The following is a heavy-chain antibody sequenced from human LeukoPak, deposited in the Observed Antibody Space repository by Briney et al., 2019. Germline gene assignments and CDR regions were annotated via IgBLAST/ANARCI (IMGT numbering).Heavy chain of an antibody. CDR1: GFIFDNYA. J-gene: IGHJ4*02. CDR2: ISGDGGST. V-gene: IGHV3-43*02. Sequence: GGSLTLSCAAPGFIFDNYAIHWARQAPGKGLEWVSLISGDGGSTFYADSVRGRFTISRDNTRKSLSLQMSSLRSEDTALYYCARESETSGWYDYWGQGTLVTVSS. CDR3: ARESETSGWYDY. D-gene: IGHD6-19*01.